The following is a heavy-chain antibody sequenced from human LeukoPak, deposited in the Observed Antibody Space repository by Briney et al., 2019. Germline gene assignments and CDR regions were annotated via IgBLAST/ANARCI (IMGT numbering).Heavy chain of an antibody. D-gene: IGHD1-14*01. CDR1: GFTFSNYG. CDR2: IKQDGSEK. V-gene: IGHV3-7*01. Sequence: GGSLRLSCAASGFTFSNYGMHWVRQAPGKGLEWVANIKQDGSEKYYVDSVKGRFTISRDNAKNSLYLQMNSLRAEDTAVYYCARGNQWDVAEYFQHWGQGTLVTVSS. CDR3: ARGNQWDVAEYFQH. J-gene: IGHJ1*01.